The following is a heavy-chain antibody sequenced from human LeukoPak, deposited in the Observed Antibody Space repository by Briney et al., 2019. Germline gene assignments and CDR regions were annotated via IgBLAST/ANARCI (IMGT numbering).Heavy chain of an antibody. V-gene: IGHV3-33*01. CDR1: GVTFSNYG. CDR3: AGNFDF. CDR2: IWHDGSNK. J-gene: IGHJ4*02. Sequence: PGGSLRLSCVASGVTFSNYGMHWVRQAPGKGLEGVAVIWHDGSNKNYADSVKGRFTISRDNSKNTLYLQMNSLRAEDTAVYYCAGNFDFWGQGILVTVSS.